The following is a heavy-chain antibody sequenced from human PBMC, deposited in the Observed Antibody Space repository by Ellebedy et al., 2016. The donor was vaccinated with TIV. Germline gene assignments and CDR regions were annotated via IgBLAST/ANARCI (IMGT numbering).Heavy chain of an antibody. CDR1: GFTFSTFW. CDR2: IWYDGTTK. CDR3: ARDQGYSSSWLTD. D-gene: IGHD6-13*01. J-gene: IGHJ4*02. Sequence: GESLKISCAASGFTFSTFWMPWVRQAPGKGLEWVAVIWYDGTTKYYIDSVKGRFSISRDSSKNTVDLQMNSLRVEDTAVYYCARDQGYSSSWLTDWGQGTLVTVSS. V-gene: IGHV3-33*08.